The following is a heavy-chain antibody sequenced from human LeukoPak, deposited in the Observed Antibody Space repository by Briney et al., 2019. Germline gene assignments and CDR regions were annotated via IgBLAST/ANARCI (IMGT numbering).Heavy chain of an antibody. V-gene: IGHV3-23*01. CDR3: AKVGLYCSGGSCYPSYFDY. D-gene: IGHD2-15*01. CDR2: ISGSGGST. Sequence: GGSLRLSCAASGFTFSSYAMSWVRQAPGKGLEWVSAISGSGGSTYYADSVKGRFTISRDNSKNTLYLQMNSLRAEDAAVYYCAKVGLYCSGGSCYPSYFDYWGQGTLVTVSS. J-gene: IGHJ4*02. CDR1: GFTFSSYA.